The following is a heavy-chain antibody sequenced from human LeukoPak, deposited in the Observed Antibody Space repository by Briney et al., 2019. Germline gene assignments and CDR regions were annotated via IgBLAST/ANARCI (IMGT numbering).Heavy chain of an antibody. CDR1: RFTFSNAW. D-gene: IGHD4-17*01. CDR3: TTYDYGDYYFFYGMDV. CDR2: IKRKTDGGTI. Sequence: PGGSLRLSCAAARFTFSNAWMSWVSQVPGKGLEWVGRIKRKTDGGTIDYGAAVKGRFTVSRDDSKNTLYLQMDSLKSEDTAVYYCTTYDYGDYYFFYGMDVWGQGTTVTVSS. J-gene: IGHJ6*02. V-gene: IGHV3-15*01.